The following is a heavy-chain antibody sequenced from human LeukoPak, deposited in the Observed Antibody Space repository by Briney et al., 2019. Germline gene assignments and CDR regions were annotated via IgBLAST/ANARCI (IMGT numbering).Heavy chain of an antibody. CDR1: GFTFNNYW. CDR3: AREKVVASQYYYYGMDV. V-gene: IGHV3-74*01. Sequence: GGSLRLSCEASGFTFNNYWMHWVRQAPGKGLVWVSHIENNGRSTNYADSVKGRFTISRDNTRNTLSLEMNSLRAEDTAIYYCAREKVVASQYYYYGMDVWGQGTTVTVSS. D-gene: IGHD2-15*01. J-gene: IGHJ6*02. CDR2: IENNGRST.